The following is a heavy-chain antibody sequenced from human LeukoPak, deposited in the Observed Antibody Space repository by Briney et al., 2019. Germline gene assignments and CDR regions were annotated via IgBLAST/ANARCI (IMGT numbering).Heavy chain of an antibody. CDR3: AKFGGVDY. Sequence: GGSLRLSCAASGFTFSSYEMNWVRQAPGKGLEWVSYISTSGSAIYYADSVKGRFTISRDNSKNTLYLQMNSLRAEDTAVYYCAKFGGVDYWGQGTLVTVSS. J-gene: IGHJ4*02. D-gene: IGHD3-16*01. V-gene: IGHV3-48*03. CDR1: GFTFSSYE. CDR2: ISTSGSAI.